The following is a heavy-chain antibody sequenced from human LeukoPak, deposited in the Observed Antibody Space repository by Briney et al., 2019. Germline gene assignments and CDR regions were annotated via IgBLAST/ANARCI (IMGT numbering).Heavy chain of an antibody. Sequence: GGSLRLSCAASGFTFSSYSMNWVRQAPGKWLEWVSSISSSRSYIYYADSVKGRFTISRDNAKNSLYLQMNSLRAEDTAVYYCARDAGHYDILTGYYRPGAFDIWGQGTMVTVSS. CDR1: GFTFSSYS. CDR2: ISSSRSYI. J-gene: IGHJ3*02. CDR3: ARDAGHYDILTGYYRPGAFDI. D-gene: IGHD3-9*01. V-gene: IGHV3-21*01.